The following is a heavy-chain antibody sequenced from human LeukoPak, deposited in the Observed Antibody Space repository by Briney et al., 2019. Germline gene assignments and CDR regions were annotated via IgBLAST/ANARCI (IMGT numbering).Heavy chain of an antibody. V-gene: IGHV3-23*01. Sequence: GGSLTLSCAATGFMFSNFAMSWVRQAPGKGLEWVSLIIGSSGDTLYADSVKGRFTISRDISKNRLYLQMNSLRAEDTALYYCAKGAYDYIEMGYFDDWGQGTLVTVSS. CDR2: IIGSSGDT. CDR3: AKGAYDYIEMGYFDD. D-gene: IGHD5-12*01. CDR1: GFMFSNFA. J-gene: IGHJ4*02.